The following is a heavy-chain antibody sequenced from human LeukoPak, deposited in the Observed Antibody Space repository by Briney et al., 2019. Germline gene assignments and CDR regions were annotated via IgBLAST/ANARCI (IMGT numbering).Heavy chain of an antibody. CDR2: FHNSGTS. V-gene: IGHV4-59*01. D-gene: IGHD3-16*01. CDR1: NDSISDYY. Sequence: PSETLSLTCTVSNDSISDYYRRWIRQPPGKGLEWIGYFHNSGTSTYNPSLKSRVTTSADTSKNQFSLKPNSLTTADTAVYYCTRGAGWLIDHWGQGSLVTVSS. CDR3: TRGAGWLIDH. J-gene: IGHJ1*01.